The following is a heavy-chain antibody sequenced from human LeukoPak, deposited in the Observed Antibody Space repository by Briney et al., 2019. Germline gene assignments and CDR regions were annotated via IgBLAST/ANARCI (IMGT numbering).Heavy chain of an antibody. CDR1: GFTFSSYA. CDR3: AGGGEAARSLHY. Sequence: PGGSLRLSCAASGFTFSSYAMSWVRQAPGKGLEWVSVIYNGGTTYYADSVKGRFTISRDNSKSTLFVYLQMNSLRTDDTAVYYCAGGGEAARSLHYWGQGTLVTVSS. V-gene: IGHV3-66*02. J-gene: IGHJ4*02. D-gene: IGHD6-6*01. CDR2: IYNGGTT.